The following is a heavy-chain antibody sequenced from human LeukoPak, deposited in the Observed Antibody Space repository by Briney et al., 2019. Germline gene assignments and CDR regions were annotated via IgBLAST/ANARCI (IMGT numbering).Heavy chain of an antibody. J-gene: IGHJ3*02. CDR1: GGSISSSSYY. CDR2: IYYSGST. D-gene: IGHD4-17*01. Sequence: SETLSLTCTVSGGSISSSSYYWGWIRQPPGKGLEWIGSIYYSGSTYYNPSLKSRVTISVDTSKNQFSLKLSSVTAADTAVYYCARGIGDGTTVTNDIWGQGTMVTVSS. CDR3: ARGIGDGTTVTNDI. V-gene: IGHV4-39*07.